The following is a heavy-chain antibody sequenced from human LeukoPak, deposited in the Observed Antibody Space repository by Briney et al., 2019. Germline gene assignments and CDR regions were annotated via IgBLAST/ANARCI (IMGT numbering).Heavy chain of an antibody. CDR1: GFSFSSYW. CDR3: ARDLNYYDSSGYHYFDY. J-gene: IGHJ4*02. V-gene: IGHV3-7*01. CDR2: IKQDGSEK. Sequence: GGSLRLSCAASGFSFSSYWMTWVRQAPGKGLEWVATIKQDGSEKYYVDSVKGRFTISRDNAKNSLYLQMNSLRAEDTAVYYCARDLNYYDSSGYHYFDYWGQGTLVTVSS. D-gene: IGHD3-22*01.